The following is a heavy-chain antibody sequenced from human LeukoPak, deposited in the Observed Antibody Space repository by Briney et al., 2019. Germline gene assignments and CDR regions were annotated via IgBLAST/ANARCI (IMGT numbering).Heavy chain of an antibody. CDR2: IKQDGSEK. CDR3: ATSRTKVDY. V-gene: IGHV3-7*01. CDR1: GFTFINYW. J-gene: IGHJ4*02. Sequence: PGGSLRLSCAASGFTFINYWMSWVRQAPGKGLEWAASIKQDGSEKYYVDSVKGRFTISRDNAKNSVYLQMSSLRVEDTALYYCATSRTKVDYWGQGSLVTVSS.